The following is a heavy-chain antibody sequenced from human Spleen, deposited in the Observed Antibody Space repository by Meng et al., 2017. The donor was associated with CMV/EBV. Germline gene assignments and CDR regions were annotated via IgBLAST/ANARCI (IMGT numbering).Heavy chain of an antibody. V-gene: IGHV1-69*05. D-gene: IGHD2-2*01. J-gene: IGHJ4*02. CDR1: GGTFSSYA. Sequence: SVKVSCKASGGTFSSYAISWVRQAPGQGLEWMGEIIPMFGTANYAQKFQGRVTITTDESTSTAYMELSSLRSEDTAMYYCAVGPWGCSSTSCPMWGGAHFDYWGQGTLVTVSS. CDR2: IIPMFGTA. CDR3: AVGPWGCSSTSCPMWGGAHFDY.